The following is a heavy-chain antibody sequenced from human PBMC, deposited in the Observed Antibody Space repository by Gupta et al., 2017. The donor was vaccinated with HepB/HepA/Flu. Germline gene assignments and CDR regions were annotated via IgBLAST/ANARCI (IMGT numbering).Heavy chain of an antibody. Sequence: QVQLQESGPGLVKPSGTLSLTCAVSGGSISSNNWWNWVRQPPGKGLEWIGEIYHSGRTNYNPSLKSRVTISVDKAKNQFSLKVSSVTAADTAVYYCARARGSSSTTLDYGGQGTLVTVYS. D-gene: IGHD2-2*01. CDR1: GGSISSNNW. J-gene: IGHJ4*02. CDR3: ARARGSSSTTLDY. V-gene: IGHV4-4*02. CDR2: IYHSGRT.